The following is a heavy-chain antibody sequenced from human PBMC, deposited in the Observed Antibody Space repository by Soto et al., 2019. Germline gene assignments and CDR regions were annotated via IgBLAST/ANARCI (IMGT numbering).Heavy chain of an antibody. J-gene: IGHJ3*01. CDR3: ARREGYCVGTKCGIRAFDF. D-gene: IGHD2-21*01. V-gene: IGHV2-5*02. CDR1: GFSLSTSAVG. CDR2: IYWDDDK. Sequence: QITLKESGPALVKPTETLTLTCTFSGFSLSTSAVGVGWIRQPPGKALEWLAVIYWDDDKTYSPSLNNRLTITKDTSKDQVVLVMTNLDPVDTATYYCARREGYCVGTKCGIRAFDFWGQGTMVTVSS.